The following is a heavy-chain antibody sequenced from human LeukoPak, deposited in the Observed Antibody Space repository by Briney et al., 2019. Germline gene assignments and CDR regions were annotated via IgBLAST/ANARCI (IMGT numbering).Heavy chain of an antibody. CDR2: ISYDGSNK. CDR3: ARGAHGY. Sequence: GSLRLSCAASGFTFSSYGMHWVRQAPGKGLEWVAVISYDGSNKYYADSVKGRFTISRDNSKNTLYLQMNSLRAEDTAVYYCARGAHGYWGQGTLVTVSS. CDR1: GFTFSSYG. D-gene: IGHD1-26*01. J-gene: IGHJ4*02. V-gene: IGHV3-30*03.